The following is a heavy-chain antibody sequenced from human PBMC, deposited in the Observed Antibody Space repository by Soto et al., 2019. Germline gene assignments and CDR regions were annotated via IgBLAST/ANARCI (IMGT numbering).Heavy chain of an antibody. Sequence: PSETLSLTCTVSGGSISSGGYYWSWIRQHPGKGLEWIGYIYYSGSTYYNPSLKSRVTISVDTSKNQFSLKLSSVTAADTAVYYCARDRSRDSSGYFDYWGQGTLVTVSS. CDR1: GGSISSGGYY. CDR3: ARDRSRDSSGYFDY. CDR2: IYYSGST. J-gene: IGHJ4*02. D-gene: IGHD3-22*01. V-gene: IGHV4-31*03.